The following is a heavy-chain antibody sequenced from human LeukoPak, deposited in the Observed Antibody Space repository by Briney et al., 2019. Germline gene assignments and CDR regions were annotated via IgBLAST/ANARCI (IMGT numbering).Heavy chain of an antibody. D-gene: IGHD2-2*01. CDR3: AREELVPAATWPPYYYYGMDV. J-gene: IGHJ6*02. V-gene: IGHV3-30-3*01. CDR1: GFTFSSYA. CDR2: ISYDGSNK. Sequence: GRSLRLSCAASGFTFSSYAMHWVRQAPGKGLEWVAVISYDGSNKYYADSVKGRFTISRDNSKNTLYLQMNSLRAEDTAVYYCAREELVPAATWPPYYYYGMDVWGQGTTVTVPS.